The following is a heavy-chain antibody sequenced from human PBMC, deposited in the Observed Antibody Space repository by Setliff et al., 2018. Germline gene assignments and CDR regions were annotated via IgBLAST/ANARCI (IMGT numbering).Heavy chain of an antibody. CDR3: ASSSGSSSNDTFDI. Sequence: GESLKISCKGSGYRFSSHWIGWVRQMPGXXXXXXXXXXXXXXXXXXSPSXXXQVTISADKSISTAYLQWSSLKASGTAMYYCASSSGSSSNDTFDIWGQGTTVTVS. J-gene: IGHJ3*02. V-gene: IGHV5-51*01. D-gene: IGHD1-26*01. CDR2: XXXXXXXX. CDR1: GYRFSSHW.